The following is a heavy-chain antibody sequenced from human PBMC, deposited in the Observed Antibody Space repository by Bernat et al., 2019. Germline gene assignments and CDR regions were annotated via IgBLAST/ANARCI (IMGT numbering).Heavy chain of an antibody. Sequence: QITLKESGPTLVKPTQTLTLTCTFSGLSLSTAGVGVGWIRQASGKTLEWLAVIYWDDDKRYSPSLKNRLTITKGTSKNQVVLTMTNMDPVDTATYYCAQSITTFGVVEKAAFDIWGQGIMVTVSS. V-gene: IGHV2-5*02. CDR3: AQSITTFGVVEKAAFDI. D-gene: IGHD3-3*01. CDR2: IYWDDDK. J-gene: IGHJ3*02. CDR1: GLSLSTAGVG.